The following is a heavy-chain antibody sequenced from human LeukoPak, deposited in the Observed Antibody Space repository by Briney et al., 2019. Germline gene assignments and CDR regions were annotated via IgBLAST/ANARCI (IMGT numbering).Heavy chain of an antibody. CDR2: IKQDGSEK. Sequence: GGSLRLSCAASGFTFSRYWMSWIRQSPGKGLEWVANIKQDGSEKYYVDSVKGRFTISRDNSKNTLYLQMNSLRAEDTAVYYCAKGTGALLWFGDHRGEAFDIWGQGTMVTVSS. CDR3: AKGTGALLWFGDHRGEAFDI. D-gene: IGHD3-10*01. CDR1: GFTFSRYW. J-gene: IGHJ3*02. V-gene: IGHV3-7*03.